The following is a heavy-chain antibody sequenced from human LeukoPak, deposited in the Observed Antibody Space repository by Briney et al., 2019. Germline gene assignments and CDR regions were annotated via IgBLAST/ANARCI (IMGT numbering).Heavy chain of an antibody. CDR2: INSDGSSA. CDR1: GFTFSSFW. CDR3: ASKLVVGATKSDYFDY. D-gene: IGHD1-26*01. V-gene: IGHV3-74*01. J-gene: IGHJ4*02. Sequence: GGSLRLSCAASGFTFSSFWMHWVRQAPGKGLVWVSRINSDGSSAVYADSVKGRFTISRDNAKNTLYLQMNSLRAEDTAVYYCASKLVVGATKSDYFDYWGQGTLVTVSS.